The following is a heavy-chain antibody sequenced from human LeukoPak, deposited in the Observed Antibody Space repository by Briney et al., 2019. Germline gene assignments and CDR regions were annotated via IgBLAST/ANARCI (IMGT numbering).Heavy chain of an antibody. J-gene: IGHJ4*02. CDR2: IKQDGGGI. Sequence: GGSLRLSCAASGFTLSSYCMSWVRQTPGKGLEWVANIKQDGGGIYYMDSVKGRFTISRDNAKNSLFLQMNSLRAEDTAVYYCARVKEKYISTPFDFWGQGTLVTVSS. V-gene: IGHV3-7*01. CDR3: ARVKEKYISTPFDF. D-gene: IGHD6-13*01. CDR1: GFTLSSYC.